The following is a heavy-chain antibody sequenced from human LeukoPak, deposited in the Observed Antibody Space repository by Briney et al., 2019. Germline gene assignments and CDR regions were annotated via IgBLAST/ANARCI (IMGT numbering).Heavy chain of an antibody. J-gene: IGHJ4*02. CDR1: GYTFTGYY. CDR3: ARVGGEDIVVVPAANFDY. D-gene: IGHD2-2*01. Sequence: ASVKVSCKASGYTFTGYYMHWVRQAPGQGLEWMGWINPNSGGTNYAQKFQGRVTMTRDTSISPAYSELSRLRSDDTAVYYCARVGGEDIVVVPAANFDYWGQGTLVTVSS. CDR2: INPNSGGT. V-gene: IGHV1-2*02.